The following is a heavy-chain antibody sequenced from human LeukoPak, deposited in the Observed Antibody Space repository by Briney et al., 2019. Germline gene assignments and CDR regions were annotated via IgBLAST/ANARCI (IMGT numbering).Heavy chain of an antibody. D-gene: IGHD2-2*01. CDR3: ARDHRNAGVFDY. CDR1: GFTVSSNY. Sequence: GGSLRLSCAASGFTVSSNYMSWVRQAPGKGLEWLSVIYVGGSTFYADSVKGRFTISRDNSKNTLYLQMNSLRADDTAVYYCARDHRNAGVFDYWGQGTLATVSS. CDR2: IYVGGST. J-gene: IGHJ4*02. V-gene: IGHV3-53*01.